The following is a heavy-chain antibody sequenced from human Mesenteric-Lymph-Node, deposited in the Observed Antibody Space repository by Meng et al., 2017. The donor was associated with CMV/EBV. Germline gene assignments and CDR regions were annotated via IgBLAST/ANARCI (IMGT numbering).Heavy chain of an antibody. CDR3: ARYKTSTIFGVVIPLGWFDP. CDR1: IFPFNSCG. Sequence: GESLKISCAASIFPFNSCGMTWVRQAPGKGLEWVSVIYSGGSTYYADSVKGRFTISRDNSKNTLYLQMNSLRAEDTAVYYCARYKTSTIFGVVIPLGWFDPWGQGTLVTVSS. J-gene: IGHJ5*02. CDR2: IYSGGST. V-gene: IGHV3-53*01. D-gene: IGHD3-3*01.